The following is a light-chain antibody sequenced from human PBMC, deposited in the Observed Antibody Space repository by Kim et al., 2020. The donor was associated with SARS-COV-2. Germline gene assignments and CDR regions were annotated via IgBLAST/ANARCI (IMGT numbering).Light chain of an antibody. V-gene: IGLV1-40*01. CDR3: QSYDSSLSGYV. Sequence: QRVTISCPGSSSNIGAGYDVHWYQQFPGTAPKLLIYGNNNRPSGVPDRFSGSKSGTSASLAITGLQTEDEADYYCQSYDSSLSGYVFGTGTKVTVL. CDR1: SSNIGAGYD. J-gene: IGLJ1*01. CDR2: GNN.